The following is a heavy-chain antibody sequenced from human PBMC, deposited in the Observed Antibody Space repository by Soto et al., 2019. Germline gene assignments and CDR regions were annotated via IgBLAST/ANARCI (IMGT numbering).Heavy chain of an antibody. J-gene: IGHJ6*03. CDR3: AREGIGGEDCYYMEV. CDR2: IKQDGSEK. D-gene: IGHD3-10*01. V-gene: IGHV3-7*01. Sequence: EVQLVDSGGGLVQPGGSLRLSCAASGFTFSSNWMSWVRQAPGKGLEWVANIKQDGSEKYYVDSVKGRFTISRDNAKNSLYLQMNSLRAEDTAVYYCAREGIGGEDCYYMEVWGQGTTVTVSS. CDR1: GFTFSSNW.